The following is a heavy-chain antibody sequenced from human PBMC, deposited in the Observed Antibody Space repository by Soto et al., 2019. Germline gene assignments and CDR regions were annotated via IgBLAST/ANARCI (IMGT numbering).Heavy chain of an antibody. J-gene: IGHJ5*02. Sequence: GGSLRLSCAASGFPFSSYSMNWVRQAPGKGLEWVSYISSSSSTIYYADSVKGRFTISGDNAKNSLYLQMNSLRDEDTAVYYCARSPLTGTTWFDPWGQGTLVTVSS. V-gene: IGHV3-48*02. D-gene: IGHD1-7*01. CDR3: ARSPLTGTTWFDP. CDR1: GFPFSSYS. CDR2: ISSSSSTI.